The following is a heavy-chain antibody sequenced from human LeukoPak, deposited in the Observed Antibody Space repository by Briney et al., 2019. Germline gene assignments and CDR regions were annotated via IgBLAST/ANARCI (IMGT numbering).Heavy chain of an antibody. J-gene: IGHJ4*02. CDR3: ARDCGGDCYSDY. Sequence: SVKVSCKASGGTFSSYAISWVRQAPGQGLEWMGRIIPILGIANYAQKFQGRVTITADKSTSTAYMELSSVRSEDTAVYYCARDCGGDCYSDYWGQGTLVTVSS. D-gene: IGHD2-21*02. CDR2: IIPILGIA. V-gene: IGHV1-69*04. CDR1: GGTFSSYA.